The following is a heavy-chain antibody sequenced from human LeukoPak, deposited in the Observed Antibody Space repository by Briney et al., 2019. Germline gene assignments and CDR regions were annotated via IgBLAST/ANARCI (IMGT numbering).Heavy chain of an antibody. D-gene: IGHD2-2*01. J-gene: IGHJ4*02. Sequence: ASVKVSCKASGYTFTSYGISWVRQAPGQGLEWMGIINPSGGSASYAQKFQGRVTMTRDTSTSTVYMELSSLRSEDTAVYYCVKSVVVPAATFGAPYFDYWGQGTLVTVSS. CDR3: VKSVVVPAATFGAPYFDY. CDR2: INPSGGSA. V-gene: IGHV1-46*01. CDR1: GYTFTSYG.